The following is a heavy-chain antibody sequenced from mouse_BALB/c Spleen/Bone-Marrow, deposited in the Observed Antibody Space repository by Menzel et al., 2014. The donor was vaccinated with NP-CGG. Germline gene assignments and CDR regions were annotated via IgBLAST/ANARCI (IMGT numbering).Heavy chain of an antibody. CDR3: ARPDGNYESYFGY. J-gene: IGHJ2*01. CDR1: GYTFTSCY. D-gene: IGHD2-1*01. Sequence: QVQLQQSGPELVKPGASVKMSCKASGYTFTSCYIHWVKQSPGQGLEWIGWIYPGDGSTEYNEKFKGKTTLTADKSSSTAYMLLSSLTSEDSAIYFCARPDGNYESYFGYWGQGTTLTVSS. CDR2: IYPGDGST. V-gene: IGHV1S56*01.